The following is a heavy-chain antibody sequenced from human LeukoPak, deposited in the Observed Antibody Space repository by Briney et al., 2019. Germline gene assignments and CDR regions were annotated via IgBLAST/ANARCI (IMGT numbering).Heavy chain of an antibody. CDR3: ARAGITMVRGVIITHYYYYYMDV. CDR1: GDSVSSNSAA. D-gene: IGHD3-10*01. Sequence: SQTLSLTCAISGDSVSSNSAAWNWIRQSPSRGLEWLGRTYYRSKWYNDYAVSLKSRITINPDTSKNQFSLQLNSVTPEDTAVYYCARAGITMVRGVIITHYYYYYMDVWGKGTTVTVSS. CDR2: TYYRSKWYN. V-gene: IGHV6-1*01. J-gene: IGHJ6*03.